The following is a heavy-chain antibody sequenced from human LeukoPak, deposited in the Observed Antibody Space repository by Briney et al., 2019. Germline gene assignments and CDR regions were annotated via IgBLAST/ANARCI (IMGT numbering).Heavy chain of an antibody. CDR2: ISAYNGNT. D-gene: IGHD2-2*01. J-gene: IGHJ6*02. CDR3: ARDLGYCSSTSCLKPYYYGMDV. V-gene: IGHV1-18*01. CDR1: GYTFTSYG. Sequence: RASVKVSCKASGYTFTSYGISWVRQAPGQGLEWMGWISAYNGNTNYAQKLQGRVTITRDTSASTAYMELSSLRSEDTAVYYCARDLGYCSSTSCLKPYYYGMDVWGQGTTVTVSS.